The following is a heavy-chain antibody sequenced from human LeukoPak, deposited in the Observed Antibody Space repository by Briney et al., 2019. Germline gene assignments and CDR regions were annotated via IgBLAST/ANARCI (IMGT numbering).Heavy chain of an antibody. D-gene: IGHD2-2*01. J-gene: IGHJ4*02. Sequence: SGGSLRLSCAASGFTFSSYAMSWVRQAPGKGLEWVSGISASGDSTYYADSVKGRFTISRDNSKNTLYLQMNSLRAEDTAVYYCAKKAAGYRVVPAATFDYWGQGTLVTVSS. V-gene: IGHV3-23*01. CDR2: ISASGDST. CDR3: AKKAAGYRVVPAATFDY. CDR1: GFTFSSYA.